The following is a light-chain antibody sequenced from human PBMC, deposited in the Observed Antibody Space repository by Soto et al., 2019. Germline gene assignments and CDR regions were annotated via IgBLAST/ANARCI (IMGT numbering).Light chain of an antibody. CDR1: SSDIGAYNY. Sequence: QSVLTQPPSASGSPGQSVTISCTGTSSDIGAYNYVSWFQQHPGEAPKPIISEVNKWPSGVPNRFSGSKSGNTASLTVSGLQAEDEADYYCTSYGGRDNLIFGGGTKLTVL. J-gene: IGLJ2*01. V-gene: IGLV2-8*01. CDR3: TSYGGRDNLI. CDR2: EVN.